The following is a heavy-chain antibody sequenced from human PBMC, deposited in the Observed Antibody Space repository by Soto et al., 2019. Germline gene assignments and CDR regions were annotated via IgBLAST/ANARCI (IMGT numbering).Heavy chain of an antibody. CDR3: ARSIVVVTALDY. CDR2: INAGNGNT. Sequence: QAQLVQPGAEEKKPGASVKVSCKASEYTFTSYAMHWVRQAPGQRLEWMGWINAGNGNTKYSQKFQGRVTITRDTSASTAYMELSSLRSEDTAVYYCARSIVVVTALDYWGQGTLVTVSS. J-gene: IGHJ4*02. D-gene: IGHD2-21*02. V-gene: IGHV1-3*05. CDR1: EYTFTSYA.